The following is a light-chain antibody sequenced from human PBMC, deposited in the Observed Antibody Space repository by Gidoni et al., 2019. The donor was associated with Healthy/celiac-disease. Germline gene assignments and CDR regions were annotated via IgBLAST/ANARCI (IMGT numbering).Light chain of an antibody. CDR2: GAS. J-gene: IGKJ4*01. CDR1: QSVSRSY. V-gene: IGKV3-20*01. CDR3: QQYGSSRLT. Sequence: EIVLTQSPGTLSLSPGERATLSCRASQSVSRSYLAWYQQKPGQAPRLLIYGASSRATGIPDRFSGSGSGTDFTLTISRLEPEDFAVYYCQQYGSSRLTFGGXTKVEIK.